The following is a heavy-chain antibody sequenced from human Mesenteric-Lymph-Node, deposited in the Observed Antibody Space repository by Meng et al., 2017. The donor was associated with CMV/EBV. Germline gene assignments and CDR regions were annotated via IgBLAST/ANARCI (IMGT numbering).Heavy chain of an antibody. CDR2: ISSSSSYI. V-gene: IGHV3-21*01. J-gene: IGHJ6*02. CDR1: GFTFSSYS. CDR3: ARGATVITMIVVVIEDYYYYGMDV. Sequence: GESLKISCAASGFTFSSYSMNRVRQAPGKGLEWVSSISSSSSYIYYADSVKGRFTISRDNAKNSLYLQMNSLRAEDTAVYYCARGATVITMIVVVIEDYYYYGMDVWGQGTTVTVSS. D-gene: IGHD3-22*01.